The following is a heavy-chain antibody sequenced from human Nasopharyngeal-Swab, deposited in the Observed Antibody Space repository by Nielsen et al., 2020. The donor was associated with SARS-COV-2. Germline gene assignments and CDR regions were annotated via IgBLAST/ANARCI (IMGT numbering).Heavy chain of an antibody. J-gene: IGHJ4*02. V-gene: IGHV3-73*01. D-gene: IGHD2-15*01. CDR1: GFIFSDSA. CDR3: TRCSGSCYTGKDY. CDR2: IRSKGNSYAT. Sequence: GGSLRLSCAASGFIFSDSAIHWVRQASGKGLEWVGRIRSKGNSYATEYAASVEGRFTISRDDSKNTAYLQMNSLITEDTAVYYCTRCSGSCYTGKDYWGQGTLVTVSS.